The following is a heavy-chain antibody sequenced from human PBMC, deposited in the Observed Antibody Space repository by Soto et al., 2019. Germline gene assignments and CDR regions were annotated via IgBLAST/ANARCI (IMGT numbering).Heavy chain of an antibody. CDR2: IGTAGDT. CDR1: GFTFSSYD. J-gene: IGHJ6*02. Sequence: EVQLVESGGGLVQPGGSLRLSCAASGFTFSSYDMHWVRQATGKGLEWVSAIGTAGDTYYPGSVKGRFTISRENAKNSLYLQMNSLRAEDTAVYYCARGLCRWFVESRCYGMDVWGQGTTVTVSS. CDR3: ARGLCRWFVESRCYGMDV. V-gene: IGHV3-13*01. D-gene: IGHD3-10*01.